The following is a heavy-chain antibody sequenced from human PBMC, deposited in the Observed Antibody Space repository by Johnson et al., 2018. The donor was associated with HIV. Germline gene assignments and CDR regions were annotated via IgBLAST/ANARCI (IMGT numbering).Heavy chain of an antibody. V-gene: IGHV3-15*05. CDR2: LKSKTDGGTT. CDR1: GFTFSNAW. CDR3: ARGGLGYQNIHDPFDI. J-gene: IGHJ3*02. Sequence: VQLVESGGGLVKPGGSLRLSCAASGFTFSNAWMSWVRQAPGKGLAWVGRLKSKTDGGTTDYAAPMKGRFTISRDNAKKSLYLQMNSLRAEDTALYYCARGGLGYQNIHDPFDIWGQGTMVTVSS. D-gene: IGHD3-16*02.